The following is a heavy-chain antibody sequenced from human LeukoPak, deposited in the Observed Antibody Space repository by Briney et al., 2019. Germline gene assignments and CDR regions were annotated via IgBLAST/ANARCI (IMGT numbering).Heavy chain of an antibody. CDR1: GFTFSSYE. CDR2: ISIDGKTI. J-gene: IGHJ4*02. V-gene: IGHV3-48*03. D-gene: IGHD1-14*01. CDR3: ASLWELQPES. Sequence: QSGGSLRLSCAASGFTFSSYEMDWVRQAPGKELEWLSYISIDGKTIHYGDSVKGRFTISRDNARNSVYLQMNSLTAEDTAIYYCASLWELQPESWGQGTLVTVSS.